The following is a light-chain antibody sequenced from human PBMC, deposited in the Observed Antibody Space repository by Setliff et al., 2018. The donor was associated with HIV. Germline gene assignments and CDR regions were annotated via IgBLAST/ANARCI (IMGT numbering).Light chain of an antibody. J-gene: IGLJ1*01. CDR2: DVS. CDR1: SSDVGGYNY. CDR3: SSYTSTSTLVV. V-gene: IGLV2-14*03. Sequence: QSVLTQPASVSGSPGQSITISCTGTSSDVGGYNYVSWYQQHPAKAPKLRIYDVSNRPSGVSNRFSGSKSGNTASLTIYGLQAEDEADYYCSSYTSTSTLVVFGTGTKVTVL.